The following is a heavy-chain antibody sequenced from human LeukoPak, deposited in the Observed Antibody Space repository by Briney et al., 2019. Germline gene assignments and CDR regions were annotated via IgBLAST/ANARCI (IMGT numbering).Heavy chain of an antibody. V-gene: IGHV3-48*04. CDR2: ISSSSSTI. J-gene: IGHJ6*03. CDR1: GFTSTSYS. D-gene: IGHD3-3*01. CDR3: ARSVTIFGVVIITYYYMDV. Sequence: GGSLRLSCAPSGFTSTSYSMNWVRQAPGKGLEWVSYISSSSSTIYYADSVKGRFSISRDNAKNSLYLQMDSLRAEDAAVYYCARSVTIFGVVIITYYYMDVWGKGTTVTVSS.